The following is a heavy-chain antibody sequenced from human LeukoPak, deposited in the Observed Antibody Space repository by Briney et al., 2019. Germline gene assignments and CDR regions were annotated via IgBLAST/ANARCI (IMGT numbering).Heavy chain of an antibody. Sequence: GGSLRLSRAASGFTFSSYSMNWVGQAPGKGLDWVSSISSSRTYIYYAASVKGRFNISRDNAKNSLYLQMNSLRAEDTAVYYCAREDSYGFGIDYWGQGTLVSVSS. J-gene: IGHJ4*02. V-gene: IGHV3-21*01. CDR3: AREDSYGFGIDY. CDR2: ISSSRTYI. CDR1: GFTFSSYS. D-gene: IGHD5-18*01.